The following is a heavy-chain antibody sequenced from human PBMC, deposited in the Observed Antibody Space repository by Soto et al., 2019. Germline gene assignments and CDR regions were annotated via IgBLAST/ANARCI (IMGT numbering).Heavy chain of an antibody. CDR1: GFTFSSYE. Sequence: PGGSLRLSCAASGFTFSSYEMNWVRQAPGKGLEWVSYISSSGSTIYYADSVKGRFTISRDNAKNSPYLQMNSLRAEDTAVYYCARSNGGGDVGGITIFGVVSYYYYGMDVWGQGTTVTVSS. CDR3: ARSNGGGDVGGITIFGVVSYYYYGMDV. D-gene: IGHD3-3*01. V-gene: IGHV3-48*03. J-gene: IGHJ6*02. CDR2: ISSSGSTI.